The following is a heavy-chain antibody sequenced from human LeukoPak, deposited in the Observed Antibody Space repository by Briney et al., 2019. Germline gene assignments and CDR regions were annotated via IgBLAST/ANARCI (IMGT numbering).Heavy chain of an antibody. D-gene: IGHD2-15*01. V-gene: IGHV4-34*01. CDR1: GGSFDDYY. CDR2: INRRGST. Sequence: SETLSLTCAVYGGSFDDYYYNWIRQSPGKGLEWIGEINRRGSTNYNPSLRSRVTFSTDTSKSQLSLKVTSVTAADTAVYYCARSTYCSGGSCYLPFDYWGQGTLVTVSS. CDR3: ARSTYCSGGSCYLPFDY. J-gene: IGHJ4*02.